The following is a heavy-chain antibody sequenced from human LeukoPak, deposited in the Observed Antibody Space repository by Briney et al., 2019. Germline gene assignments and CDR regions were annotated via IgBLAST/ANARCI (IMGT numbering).Heavy chain of an antibody. CDR1: GFTFDDYG. V-gene: IGHV3-20*04. CDR3: ARVPIVGATVNYFDY. CDR2: INWNGGST. D-gene: IGHD1-26*01. J-gene: IGHJ4*02. Sequence: PGGSLRLSCAASGFTFDDYGMSWVRQAPGKGLEWVSGINWNGGSTGYADSVKGRFTISRDNAKNSLYLQMNSLRAEDTAVYYCARVPIVGATVNYFDYWGQGTLVTVSS.